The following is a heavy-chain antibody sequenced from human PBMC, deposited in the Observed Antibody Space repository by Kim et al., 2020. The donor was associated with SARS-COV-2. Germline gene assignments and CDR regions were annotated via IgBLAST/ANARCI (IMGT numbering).Heavy chain of an antibody. V-gene: IGHV4-31*03. CDR3: ARSRITMMVVVDAFDI. CDR1: GGSISSGCYY. CDR2: IYYSGST. Sequence: SETLSLTCTVSGGSISSGCYYWIWIRQHPGKGLEWIGYIYYSGSTYYNPSLQSRVTITVDTSKNQFSQKLSSVTAADTAVYYCARSRITMMVVVDAFDIWGQGTMVTPSS. D-gene: IGHD3-22*01. J-gene: IGHJ3*02.